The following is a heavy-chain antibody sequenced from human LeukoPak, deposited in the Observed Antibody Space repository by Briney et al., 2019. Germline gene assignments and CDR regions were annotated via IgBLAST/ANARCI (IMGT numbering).Heavy chain of an antibody. J-gene: IGHJ4*02. CDR1: GLTFSSYA. D-gene: IGHD3-22*01. CDR3: AKDNLNTYYYDSSGPNY. Sequence: PGGCLRLSCAASGLTFSSYAMSSVRQAPGKGLEWVSAISGSGGSTYYADSVKGRFTISRDNSKNTLYLQMNSLRAEDTAVYYCAKDNLNTYYYDSSGPNYWGEGTLVTVSS. V-gene: IGHV3-23*01. CDR2: ISGSGGST.